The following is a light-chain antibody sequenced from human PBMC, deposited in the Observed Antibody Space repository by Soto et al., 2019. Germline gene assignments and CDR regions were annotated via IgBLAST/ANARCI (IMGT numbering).Light chain of an antibody. Sequence: DIQMTHSPSTLSASVLYIVTITFRSSQSISSWLAWYQQKPGKAPKLLIYDVSSLQSGVPSRFSGSGSGTEYTLTISSLQPDDFATYYCQHYKMYSPWKFGQGTKVDIK. CDR1: QSISSW. J-gene: IGKJ1*01. CDR3: QHYKMYSPWK. V-gene: IGKV1-5*01. CDR2: DVS.